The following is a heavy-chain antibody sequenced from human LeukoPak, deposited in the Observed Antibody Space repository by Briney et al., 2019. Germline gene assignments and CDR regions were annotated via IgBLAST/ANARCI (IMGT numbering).Heavy chain of an antibody. J-gene: IGHJ5*02. CDR2: TYYSGST. V-gene: IGHV4-30-4*01. D-gene: IGHD3-22*01. Sequence: SETLSLTCTVSGGSISSGDYYWSWIRQPPGKGLEWIGYTYYSGSTYYNPSLKSRATISVDTSKNQFSLKLTSVTAADTVVYYCARPYYYDSSIDPWGQGTLVTVSS. CDR1: GGSISSGDYY. CDR3: ARPYYYDSSIDP.